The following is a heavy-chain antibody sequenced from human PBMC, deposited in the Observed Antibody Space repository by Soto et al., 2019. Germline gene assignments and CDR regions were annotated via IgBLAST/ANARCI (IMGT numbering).Heavy chain of an antibody. J-gene: IGHJ4*02. V-gene: IGHV3-15*01. CDR1: GFTFSNAW. CDR3: TTDRTRCYSCEY. CDR2: IKSKTDGGTT. D-gene: IGHD2-15*01. Sequence: GGSLRLSCAASGFTFSNAWMSWVRQAPGKGLEWVGRIKSKTDGGTTDYAAPVKGRFTISRDDSKNTLYLQMNSLKTEDTAVYYCTTDRTRCYSCEYWGQGTLVTVSS.